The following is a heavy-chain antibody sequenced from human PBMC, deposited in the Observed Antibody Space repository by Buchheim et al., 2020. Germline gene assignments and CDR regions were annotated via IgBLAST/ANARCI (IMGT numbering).Heavy chain of an antibody. CDR1: GASISSYH. D-gene: IGHD6-13*01. Sequence: QVQLQESGPGLVKPSETLSLTCTVSGASISSYHWSWLRQAPEKGLEWIGNIYDSGRTNYNPSLKSRVTMSADTSKNQFSLKLSSVTAADTAVYYCARHRGAYRDSSWCEWGQGTL. CDR3: ARHRGAYRDSSWCE. J-gene: IGHJ4*02. CDR2: IYDSGRT. V-gene: IGHV4-59*08.